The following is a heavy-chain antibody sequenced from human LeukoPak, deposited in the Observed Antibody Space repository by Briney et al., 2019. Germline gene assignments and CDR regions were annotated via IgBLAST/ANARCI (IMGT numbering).Heavy chain of an antibody. J-gene: IGHJ3*02. CDR3: ARDRGNTYGPEGFDI. D-gene: IGHD5-18*01. Sequence: QPGGSLRLSCAASGFTFSSHGIHWVRQAPGKGLEWVAIIWYDGSKKYYADSVKGRFTSSRDNSKNTLYLQMNRLRVEDTAVYYCARDRGNTYGPEGFDIWGQGTVVTVSS. CDR2: IWYDGSKK. CDR1: GFTFSSHG. V-gene: IGHV3-33*01.